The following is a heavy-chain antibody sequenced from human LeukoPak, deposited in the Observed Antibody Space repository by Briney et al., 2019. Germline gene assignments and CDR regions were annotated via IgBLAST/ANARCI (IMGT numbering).Heavy chain of an antibody. Sequence: PSETLSLTCSVSDGSISSYYWSWTRQPAGKSLEWIGRIYTSGSPSYNPSLKSRVTMSLDTSKKQFSLKLNSVTAADTAVYYCARERGNYGMDVWGRGATVTVSS. D-gene: IGHD3-16*01. CDR1: DGSISSYY. CDR2: IYTSGSP. CDR3: ARERGNYGMDV. J-gene: IGHJ6*02. V-gene: IGHV4-4*07.